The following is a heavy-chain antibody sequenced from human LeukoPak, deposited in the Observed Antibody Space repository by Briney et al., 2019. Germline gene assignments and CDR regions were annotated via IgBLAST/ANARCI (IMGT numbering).Heavy chain of an antibody. V-gene: IGHV5-51*01. J-gene: IGHJ3*02. CDR2: IYPGDSDT. D-gene: IGHD3-22*01. CDR3: ARPSGYYSHGDAFDI. Sequence: GESLKIPCKGSAYSFTRYWIGWVRQMPGKGLEWMGTIYPGDSDTKYSPSFQGQVTISADKSISTAYLQWSSLKASDTAMYYCARPSGYYSHGDAFDIWGQGTMVTVSS. CDR1: AYSFTRYW.